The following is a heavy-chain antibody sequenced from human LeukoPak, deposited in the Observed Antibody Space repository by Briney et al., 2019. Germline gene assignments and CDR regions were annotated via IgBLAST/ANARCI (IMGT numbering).Heavy chain of an antibody. CDR3: ARGPKYSSSWDRQYNWFDP. CDR1: RFTFRNYA. CDR2: ISYDGSNK. V-gene: IGHV3-30*04. J-gene: IGHJ5*02. D-gene: IGHD6-13*01. Sequence: PGGSLRLSCAASRFTFRNYAMHWVRQAPGKGLEWVAVISYDGSNKYYADSVKGRFTISRDNSKNTLYLQMNSLTTEDTAIHYCARGPKYSSSWDRQYNWFDPWGQGTLVTVSS.